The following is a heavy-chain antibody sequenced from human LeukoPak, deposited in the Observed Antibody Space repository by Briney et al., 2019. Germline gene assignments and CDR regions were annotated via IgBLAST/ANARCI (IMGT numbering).Heavy chain of an antibody. CDR2: IYSGGST. D-gene: IGHD3-16*02. J-gene: IGHJ6*02. Sequence: GGPLRLSCAASGFTVSSNYMSWVRQAPGKGLEWVSVIYSGGSTYYADSVKGRFTISRDNSKNTLYLQMNSLRAEDTAVYYCARDYRPHEDYYYYYGMDVWGQGTTVTVSS. CDR1: GFTVSSNY. V-gene: IGHV3-53*01. CDR3: ARDYRPHEDYYYYYGMDV.